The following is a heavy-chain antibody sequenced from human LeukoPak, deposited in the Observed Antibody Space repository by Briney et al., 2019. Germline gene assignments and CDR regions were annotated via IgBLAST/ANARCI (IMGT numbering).Heavy chain of an antibody. J-gene: IGHJ6*03. Sequence: GGSLRLSCAASGFTFSDYYMSWIRQAPGKGLEWVSYISSSGSTIYYADSVKGRFTIPGDNAKNSLYLQMNSLRAEDTAVYYCAREGNYGSGSYYYYYYYMDVWGKGTTVTVSS. CDR2: ISSSGSTI. CDR3: AREGNYGSGSYYYYYYYMDV. CDR1: GFTFSDYY. D-gene: IGHD3-10*01. V-gene: IGHV3-11*01.